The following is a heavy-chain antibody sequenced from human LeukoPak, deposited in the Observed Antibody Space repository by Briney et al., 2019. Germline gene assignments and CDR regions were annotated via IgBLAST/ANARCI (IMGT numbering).Heavy chain of an antibody. V-gene: IGHV4-59*01. J-gene: IGHJ4*02. Sequence: SETLSLTCTVSGDSISSYYWSWIRQPPGKGLEWIGYIYYSGDTNYKSSLKSRVTISVDTSKNQFSLKLNSMTAADTAVYYCAMTWTGPFSFDYWGQGTLVTVSS. CDR2: IYYSGDT. CDR1: GDSISSYY. CDR3: AMTWTGPFSFDY. D-gene: IGHD3/OR15-3a*01.